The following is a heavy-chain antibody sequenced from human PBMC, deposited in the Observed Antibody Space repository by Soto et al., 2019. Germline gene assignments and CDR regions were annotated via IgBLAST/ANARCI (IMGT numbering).Heavy chain of an antibody. V-gene: IGHV2-5*02. CDR1: GFSLRTSGVG. J-gene: IGHJ4*02. D-gene: IGHD3-22*01. CDR2: IYWDDDK. Sequence: QITLKESGPTLVKPTQTLTLTCTFSGFSLRTSGVGVGWIRQPPGKALEWLALIYWDDDKRYSPSLKSRLTITKYTTKNQVHRKMPHVDPVDTATYYSASDSSGYLGFDFWGQGTLVTVSS. CDR3: ASDSSGYLGFDF.